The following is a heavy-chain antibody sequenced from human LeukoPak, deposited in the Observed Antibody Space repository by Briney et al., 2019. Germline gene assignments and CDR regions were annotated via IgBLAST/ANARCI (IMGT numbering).Heavy chain of an antibody. CDR3: AREMRYCGSTSCPAGFDYYYGMDV. Sequence: ASVKVSCKASGYTFTGYYMHWVRQAPGQGLEWMGWINPNSGGTNYAQKFQGRVTMTRDTSISTAYMELSRLRSDDTAVYYCAREMRYCGSTSCPAGFDYYYGMDVWGQGTTVTVSS. CDR1: GYTFTGYY. D-gene: IGHD2-2*01. J-gene: IGHJ6*02. V-gene: IGHV1-2*02. CDR2: INPNSGGT.